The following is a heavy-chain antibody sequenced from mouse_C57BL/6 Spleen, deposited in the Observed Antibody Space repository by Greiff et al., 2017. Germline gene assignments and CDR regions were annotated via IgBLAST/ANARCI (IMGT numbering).Heavy chain of an antibody. Sequence: QVQLQQSGAELVKPGASVKLSCKASGYTFTEYTIHWVKQRSGQGLEWIGWFYPGSGSIKYNEKFKDKATLTADKSSSTVYMELSRLTSEDSAVYFCARHEAGAGDYDERAWFAYWGQGTLGTVSA. D-gene: IGHD2-4*01. CDR2: FYPGSGSI. V-gene: IGHV1-62-2*01. J-gene: IGHJ3*01. CDR1: GYTFTEYT. CDR3: ARHEAGAGDYDERAWFAY.